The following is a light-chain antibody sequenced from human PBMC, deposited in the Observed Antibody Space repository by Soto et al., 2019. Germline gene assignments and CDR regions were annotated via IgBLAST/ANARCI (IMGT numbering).Light chain of an antibody. J-gene: IGLJ1*01. CDR3: QSYDSSLSEV. V-gene: IGLV1-40*01. CDR1: SSNIGAGYD. Sequence: QSVLTQPPSVSGAPGQRVTISCTGSSSNIGAGYDVHWYQQLPGTAPKLLIYGNSNRPSGVPDRFSGSKSGTSASLAITGLQAEDEADYYCQSYDSSLSEVFGTGTKVPV. CDR2: GNS.